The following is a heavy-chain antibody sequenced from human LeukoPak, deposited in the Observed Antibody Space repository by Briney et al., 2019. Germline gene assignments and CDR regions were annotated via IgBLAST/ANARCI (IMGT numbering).Heavy chain of an antibody. D-gene: IGHD5-24*01. CDR2: ISAYNGNT. Sequence: ASVKVSCKASGYTFTSYGISWVRQAPGQGLEWMGWISAYNGNTNYAQKLQGRVTMTTDTSTSTAYMELRSLRSDDTAVYYCARVKGRRLQLPRGEDFDYWGQGTLVTVSS. CDR3: ARVKGRRLQLPRGEDFDY. CDR1: GYTFTSYG. J-gene: IGHJ4*02. V-gene: IGHV1-18*01.